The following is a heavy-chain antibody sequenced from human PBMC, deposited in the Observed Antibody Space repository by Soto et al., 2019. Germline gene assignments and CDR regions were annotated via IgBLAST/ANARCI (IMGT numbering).Heavy chain of an antibody. CDR1: GEAVGSGQSY. CDR3: ARVPADSAGSSLGRRMDV. Sequence: QVQLQESGPGLVKPSETLSLVCFVSGEAVGSGQSYWNWIRQAPGKGLEWIGHNSVTGAMKYSASLKSRVTMSVGTSKTHVPLTLPSVTAADSATYFCARVPADSAGSSLGRRMDVRGQGTTVTVAS. D-gene: IGHD3-10*01. V-gene: IGHV4-61*03. J-gene: IGHJ6*02. CDR2: NSVTGAM.